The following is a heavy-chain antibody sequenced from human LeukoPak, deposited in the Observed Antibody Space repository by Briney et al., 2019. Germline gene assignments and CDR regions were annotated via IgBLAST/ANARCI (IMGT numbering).Heavy chain of an antibody. D-gene: IGHD4-17*01. J-gene: IGHJ3*02. CDR2: INHSGST. V-gene: IGHV4-34*01. CDR3: AREGSAGDSEPTGAFDI. Sequence: SETLSLTCAVHVGSFSDHYWNWIRQPPGKGPEWIGEINHSGSTKYNPSLKSRVAISVDTSKNQFSLKVTSVTAADTAVYYCAREGSAGDSEPTGAFDIWGQGTMVTVPS. CDR1: VGSFSDHY.